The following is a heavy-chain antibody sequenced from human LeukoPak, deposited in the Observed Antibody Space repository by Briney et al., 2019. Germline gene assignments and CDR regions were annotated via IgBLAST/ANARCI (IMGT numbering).Heavy chain of an antibody. Sequence: HPGGSLRLSCAASGFTFSSYEMNWVRQAPGKGLEWVSYISSSGSTIYYADSVKGRFTISRDNAKNSLYLQMNSLRAEDTAVYYCARSCSGGSCYSGAFDIWGQGTMVTVSS. V-gene: IGHV3-48*03. J-gene: IGHJ3*02. D-gene: IGHD2-15*01. CDR2: ISSSGSTI. CDR3: ARSCSGGSCYSGAFDI. CDR1: GFTFSSYE.